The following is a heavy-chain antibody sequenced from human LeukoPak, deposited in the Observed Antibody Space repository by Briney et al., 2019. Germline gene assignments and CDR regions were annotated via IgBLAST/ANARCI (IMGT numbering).Heavy chain of an antibody. Sequence: SETLSLTCSVPGGSMSRHYWSWIRQPPGKGLEWIGYIYYNGKTYYNPSLQSRVTISIDTSKNLFSLKLTSVTAADTAVYSCARLLDNDSSGDPDTFDMWGQGTMVTVSS. V-gene: IGHV4-59*11. D-gene: IGHD3-22*01. CDR3: ARLLDNDSSGDPDTFDM. J-gene: IGHJ3*02. CDR1: GGSMSRHY. CDR2: IYYNGKT.